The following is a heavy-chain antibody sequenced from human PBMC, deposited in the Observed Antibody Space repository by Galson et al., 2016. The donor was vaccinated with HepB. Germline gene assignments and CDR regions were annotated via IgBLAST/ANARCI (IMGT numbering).Heavy chain of an antibody. CDR2: VIPIFDTV. J-gene: IGHJ5*02. D-gene: IGHD4-17*01. Sequence: SVKVSCKVSGGTFGSYAITWVRQVPGQGLEWMGGVIPIFDTVNYAQKFQGRVTITADKSTTTAYMELRSLSSEDTAVYYCARITWTTVTPGTRFDPWGQGTLVTVSS. V-gene: IGHV1-69*06. CDR1: GGTFGSYA. CDR3: ARITWTTVTPGTRFDP.